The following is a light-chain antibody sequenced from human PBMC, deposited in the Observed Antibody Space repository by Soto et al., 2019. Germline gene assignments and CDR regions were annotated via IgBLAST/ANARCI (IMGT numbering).Light chain of an antibody. Sequence: QSALTQPASVSGSPGQSITISCTGTSSDVGGYRYVSWYQQHPGKAPKLMIYDVSNRPSGVSNCFSGSKSGNTASLTISGLQAEDEADYYCSSYTSSSTLGVFGTGTKLTVL. J-gene: IGLJ1*01. V-gene: IGLV2-14*01. CDR2: DVS. CDR1: SSDVGGYRY. CDR3: SSYTSSSTLGV.